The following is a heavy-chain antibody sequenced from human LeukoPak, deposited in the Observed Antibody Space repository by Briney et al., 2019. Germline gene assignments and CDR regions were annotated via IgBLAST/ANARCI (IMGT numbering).Heavy chain of an antibody. V-gene: IGHV3-48*04. Sequence: GGSLRLSCAASGFTFRTSGMNWVRQAPGKGLEWVPYISSSGTTISYAQSVKGRFTITRDNSRNTVFLQMSSLTVDDTAVYYCANLQYWGQGSLVVVS. J-gene: IGHJ1*01. CDR1: GFTFRTSG. CDR2: ISSSGTTI. CDR3: ANLQY.